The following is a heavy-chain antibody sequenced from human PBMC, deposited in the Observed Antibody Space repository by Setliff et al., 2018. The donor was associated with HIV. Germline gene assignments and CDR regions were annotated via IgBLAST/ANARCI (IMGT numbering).Heavy chain of an antibody. CDR2: ISYDGTYK. D-gene: IGHD1-1*01. CDR3: ARGRDASRQRMDV. CDR1: GFTFSDYA. Sequence: QSGGSLRLSCAASGFTFSDYAVNWVRQPPGKGLEWVALISYDGTYKYYADSVKGRFTISRDNSKNTLYLQVNSLTPEDTAVYYCARGRDASRQRMDVWGKGTTVTVSS. V-gene: IGHV3-30*04. J-gene: IGHJ6*04.